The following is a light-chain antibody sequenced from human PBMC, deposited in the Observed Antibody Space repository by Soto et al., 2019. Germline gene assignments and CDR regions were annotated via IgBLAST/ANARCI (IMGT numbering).Light chain of an antibody. CDR3: HQYGDSRT. J-gene: IGKJ1*01. CDR2: GAS. V-gene: IGKV3-20*01. CDR1: QNVTSSY. Sequence: ETMLTQSPGTLSLSPGERATLSCRASQNVTSSYLAWYQQKPGQAPRLLIYGASSRATGIPDRFSGSGSGTDFTLTISRLEPEDFAVYYCHQYGDSRTFGQGTKVEIK.